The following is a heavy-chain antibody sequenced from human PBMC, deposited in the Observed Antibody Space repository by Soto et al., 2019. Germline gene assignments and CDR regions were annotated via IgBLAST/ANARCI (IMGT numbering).Heavy chain of an antibody. D-gene: IGHD3-3*01. V-gene: IGHV4-59*06. CDR1: GGSINNYY. Sequence: SETLSLTCTVSGGSINNYYWSWIRQHPGKGLEWIGYIYYSGSTYYNPSLKSRVTISVDTSKNQFSLKLSSVTAADTAVYYCARGSYTIFGVVMDVWGQGTTVTVSS. CDR3: ARGSYTIFGVVMDV. J-gene: IGHJ6*02. CDR2: IYYSGST.